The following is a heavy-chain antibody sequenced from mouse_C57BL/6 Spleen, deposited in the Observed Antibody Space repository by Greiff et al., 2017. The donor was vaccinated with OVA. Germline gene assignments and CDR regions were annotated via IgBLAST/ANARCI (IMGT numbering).Heavy chain of an antibody. CDR1: GYTFTSYW. V-gene: IGHV1-69*01. D-gene: IGHD2-4*01. Sequence: QVQLQQPGAELVMPGASVKLSCKASGYTFTSYWMHWVKQRPGQGLEWIGEIDPSDSYTNYNQKFKGKSTLTVDKSSSTAYMQLSRLTSEDSAVYYCARGGRDYDYGCAMDYWGQGTSVTVSS. CDR3: ARGGRDYDYGCAMDY. J-gene: IGHJ4*01. CDR2: IDPSDSYT.